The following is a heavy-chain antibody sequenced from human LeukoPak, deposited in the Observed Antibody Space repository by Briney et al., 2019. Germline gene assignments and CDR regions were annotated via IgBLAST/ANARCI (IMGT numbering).Heavy chain of an antibody. Sequence: SQTLSLTCAISGDSVSSNSAAWNWIRQSPSRGVEWLGRTYYRSKWYNGYAVSVKSRITINPDTSKNQFSLQLNSVTPEDTAVYYCARAPADYGGNSLFDYWGQGTLVTVSS. CDR2: TYYRSKWYN. V-gene: IGHV6-1*01. D-gene: IGHD4-23*01. CDR1: GDSVSSNSAA. J-gene: IGHJ4*02. CDR3: ARAPADYGGNSLFDY.